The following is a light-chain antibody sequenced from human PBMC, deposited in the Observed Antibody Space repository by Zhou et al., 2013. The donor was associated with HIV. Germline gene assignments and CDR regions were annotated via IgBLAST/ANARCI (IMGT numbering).Light chain of an antibody. Sequence: EIVLTQSPPTLSLSPGVRATLSCRASQSVGNSLAWYQQKPGQAPRLLIYDISNRATGIPARFSGSGSGTDFTLTISSLEPEDSAVYFCQQRAKWPPTFGQGTRLEIK. CDR3: QQRAKWPPT. CDR2: DIS. CDR1: QSVGNS. V-gene: IGKV3-11*01. J-gene: IGKJ5*01.